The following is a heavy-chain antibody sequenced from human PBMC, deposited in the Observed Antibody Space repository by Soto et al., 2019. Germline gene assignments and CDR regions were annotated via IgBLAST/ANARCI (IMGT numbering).Heavy chain of an antibody. CDR1: GFNFSPYW. J-gene: IGHJ5*02. CDR2: INAEGNT. Sequence: EAQLVESGGGLVQPGGSLRLSCAASGFNFSPYWMHWVRQTPGKGLVWVSRINAEGNTIYADSVKGRFTISRDNAKNMLYLQMTSLRDEDTAVYFCARGSNTAFDPWGQGTLVTVSS. V-gene: IGHV3-74*01. D-gene: IGHD2-21*02. CDR3: ARGSNTAFDP.